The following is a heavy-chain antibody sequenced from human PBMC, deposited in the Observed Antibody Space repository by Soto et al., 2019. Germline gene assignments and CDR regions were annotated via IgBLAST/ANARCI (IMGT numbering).Heavy chain of an antibody. CDR1: GGTFSSYA. CDR2: IIPIFGTA. CDR3: ARDFSPAGTTGFYYYGMDV. J-gene: IGHJ6*02. V-gene: IGHV1-69*13. Sequence: SVKVSCKASGGTFSSYAISWVRQAPGQGLEWMGGIIPIFGTANYAQKFQGRVTIAADESTSTAYMELSSLRSEDTAVYYCARDFSPAGTTGFYYYGMDVWGQGTTVTVSS. D-gene: IGHD1-7*01.